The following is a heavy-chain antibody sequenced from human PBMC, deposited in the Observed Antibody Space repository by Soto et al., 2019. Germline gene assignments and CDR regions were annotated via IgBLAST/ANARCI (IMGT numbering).Heavy chain of an antibody. V-gene: IGHV3-64*01. CDR1: GFTFGSYT. D-gene: IGHD2-2*01. J-gene: IGHJ4*02. Sequence: GGSLRLSCAASGFTFGSYTMHWVRQGPGKGLEYVSAISSNGGSTYYANSVKGRFTISRDNSKNTLYLQMGSLRAEDMAVYYCARGSRKGHCSSTSCYHSSNPQLDYWGQGTLVTVSS. CDR2: ISSNGGST. CDR3: ARGSRKGHCSSTSCYHSSNPQLDY.